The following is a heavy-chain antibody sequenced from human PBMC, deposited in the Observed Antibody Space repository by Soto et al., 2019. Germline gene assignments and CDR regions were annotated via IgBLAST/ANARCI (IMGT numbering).Heavy chain of an antibody. Sequence: ESGGGVVQPGRSLRLSCAASGFTFSSYAMHWVRQAPGKGLEWVAVISYDGSNKYYADSVKGRFTISRDNSKNTLYLQMNSLRAEDTAVYYCARDRGSGWYILYYYYGMDVWGQGTTVTVSS. CDR3: ARDRGSGWYILYYYYGMDV. CDR1: GFTFSSYA. D-gene: IGHD6-19*01. J-gene: IGHJ6*02. CDR2: ISYDGSNK. V-gene: IGHV3-30-3*01.